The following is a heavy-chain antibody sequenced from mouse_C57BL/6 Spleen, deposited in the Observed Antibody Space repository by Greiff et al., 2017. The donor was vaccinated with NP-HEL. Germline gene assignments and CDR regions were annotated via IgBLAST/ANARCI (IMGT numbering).Heavy chain of an antibody. CDR3: ASRSTTVVATPSGY. J-gene: IGHJ2*01. Sequence: VQLQQSGAELARPGASVKLSCKASGYTFTSYGISWVKQRTGQGLEWIGEIYPRSGNTYYNEKFKGKATLTADKSSSTAYMELRSLTSEDSAVYFCASRSTTVVATPSGYWGQGTTLTVSS. CDR2: IYPRSGNT. D-gene: IGHD1-1*01. CDR1: GYTFTSYG. V-gene: IGHV1-81*01.